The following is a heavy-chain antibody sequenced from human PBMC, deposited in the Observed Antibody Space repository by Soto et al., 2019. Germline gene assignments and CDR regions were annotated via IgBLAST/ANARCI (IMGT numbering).Heavy chain of an antibody. D-gene: IGHD2-21*01. CDR2: IYYSGST. Sequence: QVQLQESGPGLVKPSQTLSLTCTVSGGSISSGGYYWSWIRQHPGKGLEWIGYIYYSGSTYYNPSLTSRVTISVDTSKNQFSVKLSSVTAADTAVYYCAASCVGCGGFNYYGMDVWGQGTTVTVSS. CDR3: AASCVGCGGFNYYGMDV. V-gene: IGHV4-31*03. J-gene: IGHJ6*02. CDR1: GGSISSGGYY.